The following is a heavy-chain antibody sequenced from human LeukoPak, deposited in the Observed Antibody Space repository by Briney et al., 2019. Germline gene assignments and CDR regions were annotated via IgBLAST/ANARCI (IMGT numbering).Heavy chain of an antibody. CDR3: ARDMPGPWYY. CDR1: GFTVSSNY. V-gene: IGHV3-53*01. CDR2: IYSGGST. J-gene: IGHJ4*02. D-gene: IGHD2-2*01. Sequence: PGGSLRLSCAASGFTVSSNYMSWIRQAPGKGLEWVSVIYSGGSTYYADSVKGRFTISRDNSKNTLYLQMNSLRAEDTAVYYCARDMPGPWYYWGQGTLVTVSS.